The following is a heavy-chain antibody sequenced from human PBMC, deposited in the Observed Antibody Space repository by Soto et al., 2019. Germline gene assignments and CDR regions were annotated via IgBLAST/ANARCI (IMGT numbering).Heavy chain of an antibody. D-gene: IGHD3-3*01. V-gene: IGHV1-8*01. J-gene: IGHJ6*03. Sequence: ASVKVSCKASGYTFTSYDINWVRQATGQGLEWMGWMNPNSGNTGYAQKFQGRVTMTRNTSISTAYMELSSLRSEVTSVYYCARRSYDFWSGYSLSSYYYMDVWGKGTTVTVSS. CDR3: ARRSYDFWSGYSLSSYYYMDV. CDR1: GYTFTSYD. CDR2: MNPNSGNT.